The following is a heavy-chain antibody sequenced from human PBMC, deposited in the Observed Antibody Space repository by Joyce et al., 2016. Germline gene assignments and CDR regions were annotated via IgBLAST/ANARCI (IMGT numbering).Heavy chain of an antibody. D-gene: IGHD2-2*01. V-gene: IGHV5-10-1*01. J-gene: IGHJ3*02. CDR2: IDPSDSYT. CDR1: GYSFTSYW. CDR3: AGVYCSSTSWFTGDAFDI. Sequence: EVQLVQSGAEVKKPGESLRISCKGSGYSFTSYWISWVRQMPWKGLEWMGRIDPSDSYTNNSPSFQGHVTISADKSISTAYLQWSSLKASDTAMYYCAGVYCSSTSWFTGDAFDIWGQGTMVTVSS.